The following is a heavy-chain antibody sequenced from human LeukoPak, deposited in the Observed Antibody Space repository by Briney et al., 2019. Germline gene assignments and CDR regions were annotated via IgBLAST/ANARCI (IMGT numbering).Heavy chain of an antibody. CDR2: IRSKAYGGTT. D-gene: IGHD3-10*01. V-gene: IGHV3-49*03. CDR3: TRERGPSPWFDP. Sequence: GGSLRLSCAVSGFRVTNDYMSCFRQAPGKGLEWVGFIRSKAYGGTTEYAASVKGRFTISRDDSKSIAYLQMNSLKTEDTAVYYCTRERGPSPWFDPWGQGTLVTVSS. J-gene: IGHJ5*02. CDR1: GFRVTNDY.